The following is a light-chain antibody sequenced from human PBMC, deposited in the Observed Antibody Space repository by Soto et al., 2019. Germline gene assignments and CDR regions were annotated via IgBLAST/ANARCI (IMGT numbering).Light chain of an antibody. CDR1: QSISSY. CDR3: QQGYTPPYT. Sequence: DIQMTQSPSSLSASVGDRVTITCRASQSISSYLNWYQQKPGKAPNLLIYAASTLQSGVPSRFSGSGSGTDFTLTISSLQPEDFATFYCQQGYTPPYTFGQGTKLEIK. J-gene: IGKJ2*01. V-gene: IGKV1-39*01. CDR2: AAS.